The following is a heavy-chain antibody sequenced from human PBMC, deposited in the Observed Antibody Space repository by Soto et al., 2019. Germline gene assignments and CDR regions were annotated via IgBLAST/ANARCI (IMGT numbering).Heavy chain of an antibody. V-gene: IGHV1-69*12. D-gene: IGHD5-12*01. J-gene: IGHJ5*02. CDR1: GGTFSNYA. Sequence: QVQLVQSGAEVKKPGSTVKVSCKASGGTFSNYAISWERQAPGQGLEWMGGIIPIFGTANYAQKFQGRVTITADESTSTAYMELSSLRSEDTAIYYCAVGSVDIVPTGMKPFDPWGQGTLVTVSS. CDR3: AVGSVDIVPTGMKPFDP. CDR2: IIPIFGTA.